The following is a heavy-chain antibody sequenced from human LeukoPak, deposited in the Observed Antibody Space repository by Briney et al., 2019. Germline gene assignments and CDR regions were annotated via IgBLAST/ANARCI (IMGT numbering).Heavy chain of an antibody. CDR3: AREARDFGLGIYYYYMDV. V-gene: IGHV1-2*02. CDR1: GYTFTGYY. Sequence: GASVKVSCKASGYTFTGYYMHWVRQAPGQGLEWMGWINPNSGGTNYAQKFQGRVTMTRDTSISTAYMELSRLRSDDTAVYYCAREARDFGLGIYYYYMDVWGKGTTVTVSS. D-gene: IGHD3-3*01. CDR2: INPNSGGT. J-gene: IGHJ6*03.